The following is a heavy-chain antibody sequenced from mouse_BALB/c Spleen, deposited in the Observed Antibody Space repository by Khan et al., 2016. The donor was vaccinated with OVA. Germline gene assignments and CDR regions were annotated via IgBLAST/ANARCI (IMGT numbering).Heavy chain of an antibody. CDR1: GFNIKDYY. Sequence: VQLQQPGTELVRPGTLVRLSCTASGFNIKDYYIHWVKQRPDQGLEWIGWIDPENGKTIYEPKFLGKASITADKSSNNVYLQLSRLTSEDTAFYYCRISILLYFDYWGQGTTLTVSS. CDR2: IDPENGKT. V-gene: IGHV14-1*02. D-gene: IGHD1-3*01. CDR3: RISILLYFDY. J-gene: IGHJ2*01.